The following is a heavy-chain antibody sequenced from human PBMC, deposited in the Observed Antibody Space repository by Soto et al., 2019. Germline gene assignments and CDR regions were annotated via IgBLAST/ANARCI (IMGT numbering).Heavy chain of an antibody. D-gene: IGHD3-16*01. CDR1: GFTFSNYA. Sequence: PGGSLRLSCAASGFTFSNYAMSWVRQAPGKGLEWVSLISATGGGTYYADYVKGRFTISRDNSHNTLYLQVHSLTAEDTAVYYCAKDRRAGGSSAFYFDFWGQGAQVTVSS. J-gene: IGHJ4*02. CDR2: ISATGGGT. V-gene: IGHV3-23*01. CDR3: AKDRRAGGSSAFYFDF.